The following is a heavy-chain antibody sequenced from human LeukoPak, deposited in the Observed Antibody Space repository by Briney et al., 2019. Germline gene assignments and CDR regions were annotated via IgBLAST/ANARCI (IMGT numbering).Heavy chain of an antibody. V-gene: IGHV4-59*01. CDR3: ARAYYDFWSGYNWFDP. Sequence: SETLSLTCTVSGGSISSCYWSWIRQPPGKGLEWIGYIYYSGSTNYNPSLKSRVTISVDTSKNQFSLKLSSVTAADTAVYYCARAYYDFWSGYNWFDPWGQGTLVTVSS. J-gene: IGHJ5*02. D-gene: IGHD3-3*01. CDR2: IYYSGST. CDR1: GGSISSCY.